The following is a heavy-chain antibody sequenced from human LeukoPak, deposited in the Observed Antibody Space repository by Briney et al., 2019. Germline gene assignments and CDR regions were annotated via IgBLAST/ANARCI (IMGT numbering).Heavy chain of an antibody. J-gene: IGHJ4*02. CDR1: GYTFIGYY. Sequence: ASVKVSCKASGYTFIGYYIHWVRQAPGQGLEWMGWISAYNGNTNYAQKLQGRVTMTTDTSTSTAYMELRSLRSDDTAVYYCARVGGTMVRGVIITSEMDYWGQGTLVTVSS. D-gene: IGHD3-10*01. V-gene: IGHV1-18*04. CDR3: ARVGGTMVRGVIITSEMDY. CDR2: ISAYNGNT.